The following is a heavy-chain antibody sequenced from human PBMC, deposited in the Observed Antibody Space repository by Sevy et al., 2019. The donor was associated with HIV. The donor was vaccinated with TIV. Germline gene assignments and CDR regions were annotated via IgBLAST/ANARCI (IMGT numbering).Heavy chain of an antibody. Sequence: GGSLRLSCAASGFTFSSYAMSWVRQAPGKGLEWVSEITGTGSSTYYADSVKGRFTISRDNSKNTLYLQMNSLRAEDTAVYYCAKGGIWSPPTWFDPWGQGTLVTVSS. V-gene: IGHV3-23*01. CDR3: AKGGIWSPPTWFDP. CDR2: ITGTGSST. D-gene: IGHD3-3*01. CDR1: GFTFSSYA. J-gene: IGHJ5*02.